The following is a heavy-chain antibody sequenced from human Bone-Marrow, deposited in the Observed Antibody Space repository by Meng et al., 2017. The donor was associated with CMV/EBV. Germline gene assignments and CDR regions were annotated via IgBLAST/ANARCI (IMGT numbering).Heavy chain of an antibody. CDR2: IKSKTDGGTK. V-gene: IGHV3-15*01. CDR3: IYEFWSGSIRSTDY. D-gene: IGHD3-3*01. J-gene: IGHJ4*02. Sequence: GESLKISCAASGFTFSNAWMSWVRQAPGKGLEWVGRIKSKTDGGTKDYSAAVKGRFTISRDDSKNTLYLQMISLKTEDTAVYYWIYEFWSGSIRSTDYWGQGTRVTGSS. CDR1: GFTFSNAW.